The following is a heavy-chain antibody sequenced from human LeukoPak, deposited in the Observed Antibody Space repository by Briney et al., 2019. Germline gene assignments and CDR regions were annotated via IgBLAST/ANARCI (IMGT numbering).Heavy chain of an antibody. CDR3: ATDGTTVGFDY. D-gene: IGHD1-1*01. V-gene: IGHV4-59*01. CDR2: IYYSGST. J-gene: IGHJ4*02. CDR1: GGSISSYY. Sequence: PSETLSLTCTVSGGSISSYYWSWIRQPPGKGLEWIGYIYYSGSTNYNPSLKSRVTISVDTSKNQFSLKLSSVTAADTAVYYCATDGTTVGFDYWGQGTLVTVSS.